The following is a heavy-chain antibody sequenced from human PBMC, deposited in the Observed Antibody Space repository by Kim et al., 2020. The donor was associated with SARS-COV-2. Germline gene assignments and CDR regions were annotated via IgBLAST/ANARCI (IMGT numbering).Heavy chain of an antibody. CDR3: ARVPRKQQLGNY. Sequence: NYAQKLQGRVTMTTDTSTSTAYMGLRSLRSDDTAVYYCARVPRKQQLGNYWGQGTLVTVSS. D-gene: IGHD6-13*01. J-gene: IGHJ4*02. V-gene: IGHV1-18*01.